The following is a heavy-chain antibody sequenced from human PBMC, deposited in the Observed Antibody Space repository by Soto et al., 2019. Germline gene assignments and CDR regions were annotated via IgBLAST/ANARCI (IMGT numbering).Heavy chain of an antibody. CDR3: ASTPPRDFWSGYYMDYYYGMDV. CDR1: GFTFSSYG. CDR2: IWYDGSNK. D-gene: IGHD3-3*01. Sequence: PGGSLRLSCAASGFTFSSYGMHWVRQAPGKGLEWVAVIWYDGSNKYYADSVKGRFTISRDNSKNTLYLQMNSLRAEDTAVYYCASTPPRDFWSGYYMDYYYGMDVWGQGTTVTVSS. V-gene: IGHV3-33*01. J-gene: IGHJ6*02.